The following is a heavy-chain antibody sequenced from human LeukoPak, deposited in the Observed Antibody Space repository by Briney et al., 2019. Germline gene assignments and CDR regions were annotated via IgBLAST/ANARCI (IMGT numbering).Heavy chain of an antibody. CDR3: AKDRSDSSGYYFPNWFDP. V-gene: IGHV3-23*01. D-gene: IGHD3-22*01. CDR1: GFSFSTYA. J-gene: IGHJ5*02. CDR2: ISGSGDTT. Sequence: GRSLRLSCAASGFSFSTYAMSWVRQAPGKGLEWVSVISGSGDTTHYADSVRGRFTISRDNSKNTLYLQMNSLRAEDTAVYYCAKDRSDSSGYYFPNWFDPWGQGTLVTVSS.